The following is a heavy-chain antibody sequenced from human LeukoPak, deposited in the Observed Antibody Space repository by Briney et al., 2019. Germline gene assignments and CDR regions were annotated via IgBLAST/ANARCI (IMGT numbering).Heavy chain of an antibody. CDR2: MNPNSGNT. V-gene: IGHV1-8*01. Sequence: ASVKVSCKASGYTFTSYDINWVRQATGQGLEWMGWMNPNSGNTGYAQKFQGRVTMTRNTSISTAYMELSSLRSEDTAVYYCASGVDYYGSGDYDYWGQGTLVTVSP. D-gene: IGHD3-10*01. J-gene: IGHJ4*02. CDR1: GYTFTSYD. CDR3: ASGVDYYGSGDYDY.